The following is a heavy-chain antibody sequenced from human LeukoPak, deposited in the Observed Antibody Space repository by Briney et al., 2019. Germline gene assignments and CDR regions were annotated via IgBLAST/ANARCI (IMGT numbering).Heavy chain of an antibody. J-gene: IGHJ3*02. Sequence: SETLSLTCTVSGGSISSSPYYWAWIRQPPGKGLEWIGSMYYGGSTYYTPSLKSRVAISVDTSKNQFSLKLSSVTAADTAVYYCAGDSRGGTFDIWGQGTMVTVSS. CDR3: AGDSRGGTFDI. D-gene: IGHD3-16*01. CDR1: GGSISSSPYY. CDR2: MYYGGST. V-gene: IGHV4-39*07.